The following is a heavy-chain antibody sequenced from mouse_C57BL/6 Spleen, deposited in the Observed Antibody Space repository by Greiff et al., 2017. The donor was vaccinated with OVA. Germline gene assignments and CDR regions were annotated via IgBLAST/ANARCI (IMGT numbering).Heavy chain of an antibody. CDR2: ISDGGSYT. V-gene: IGHV5-4*03. D-gene: IGHD2-4*01. Sequence: DVKLVESGGGLVKPGGSLKLSCAASGFTFSSYAMSWVRQTPEKRLEWVATISDGGSYTYYPDNVKGRFTISRDNAKNNLYLQMSHLKSEDTAMYYCAGPSMITPERSLAYWGQGTLVTVSA. J-gene: IGHJ3*01. CDR3: AGPSMITPERSLAY. CDR1: GFTFSSYA.